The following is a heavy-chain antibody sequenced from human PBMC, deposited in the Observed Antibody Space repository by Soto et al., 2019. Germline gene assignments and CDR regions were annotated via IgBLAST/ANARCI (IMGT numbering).Heavy chain of an antibody. J-gene: IGHJ3*02. Sequence: GGSLRLSCAASGFTFSSYAMSWVRQAPGKGLEWVSAISGSGGSTYYADSVKGRFTISRDNSKNTLYLQMNSLRAEDTAVYYCAKETRYRMVRGVGVAFDIWGQGTMVTVSS. CDR1: GFTFSSYA. D-gene: IGHD3-10*01. CDR3: AKETRYRMVRGVGVAFDI. CDR2: ISGSGGST. V-gene: IGHV3-23*01.